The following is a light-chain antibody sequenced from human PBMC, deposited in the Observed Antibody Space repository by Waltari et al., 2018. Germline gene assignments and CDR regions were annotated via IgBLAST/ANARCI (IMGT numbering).Light chain of an antibody. V-gene: IGLV3-1*01. CDR2: QDS. CDR1: KLGDKY. Sequence: SYELTPPPSVSVSPGQTASITCSGDKLGDKYACWYQQQPGQSPVLVIYQDSKRPSGIPGRFSGSNSGDTATLTISGTQAMDEADYYCQAWDSSTAVFGGGTKLTVL. J-gene: IGLJ2*01. CDR3: QAWDSSTAV.